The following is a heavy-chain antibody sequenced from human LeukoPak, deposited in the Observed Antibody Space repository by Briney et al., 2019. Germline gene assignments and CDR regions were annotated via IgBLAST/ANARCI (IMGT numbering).Heavy chain of an antibody. CDR1: GYSISSGFY. D-gene: IGHD5-24*01. CDR2: IYRSGTA. V-gene: IGHV4-38-2*01. Sequence: PSETLSLTCAVSGYSISSGFYWGWIRQPPGKGLEWIGSIYRSGTAYLNPSLESRFTMSVDTSKNQFSLKLGYVTAADTAVYYCASMYGFADGYNYNFYSWGQGTLVTVSS. CDR3: ASMYGFADGYNYNFYS. J-gene: IGHJ4*02.